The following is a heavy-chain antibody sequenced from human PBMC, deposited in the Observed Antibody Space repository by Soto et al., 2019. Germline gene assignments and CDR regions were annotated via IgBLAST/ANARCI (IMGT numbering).Heavy chain of an antibody. Sequence: QVQLVESGGGVVQPGGSLRLSCAASGFSFSSYGMHWVRQAPGKGLEWVAVIWNDSSNKLYPDSVRGRFTISRDNSKSTLFLQMNSLRAEDTAVYYCATSNWNFFDYGGQGALVTVSS. D-gene: IGHD1-20*01. CDR3: ATSNWNFFDY. CDR1: GFSFSSYG. V-gene: IGHV3-33*03. J-gene: IGHJ4*02. CDR2: IWNDSSNK.